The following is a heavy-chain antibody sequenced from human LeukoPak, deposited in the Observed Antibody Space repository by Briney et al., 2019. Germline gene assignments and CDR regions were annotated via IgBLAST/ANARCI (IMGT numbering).Heavy chain of an antibody. Sequence: GGSLRLSCAASGFTVSSNYISWVRQAPGKGLEGVSVIYSGGSTYYADSVKGRFTISRDNSKNTLYLQMNSLRAEDTAVYYCARDNRYYYDSSGYYYFDYWGQGTLVTVSS. CDR3: ARDNRYYYDSSGYYYFDY. CDR2: IYSGGST. CDR1: GFTVSSNY. D-gene: IGHD3-22*01. J-gene: IGHJ4*02. V-gene: IGHV3-53*01.